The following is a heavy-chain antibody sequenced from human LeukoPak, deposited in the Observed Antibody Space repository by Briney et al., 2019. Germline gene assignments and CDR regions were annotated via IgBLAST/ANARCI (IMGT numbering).Heavy chain of an antibody. CDR2: ISGSGGST. V-gene: IGHV3-23*01. D-gene: IGHD3-10*01. J-gene: IGHJ4*02. Sequence: RPGGSLRLSCAASGFTFSSYGMSWVRQAPGKVLEWVSAISGSGGSTYYADSVKGRFTISRDNSKNTLYLQMNSLRAEDTAVYYCAKAGLHYLGLPYYFDYWGQGTLVTVSS. CDR3: AKAGLHYLGLPYYFDY. CDR1: GFTFSSYG.